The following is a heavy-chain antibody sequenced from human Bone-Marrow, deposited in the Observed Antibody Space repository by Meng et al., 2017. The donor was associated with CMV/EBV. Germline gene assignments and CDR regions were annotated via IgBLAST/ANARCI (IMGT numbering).Heavy chain of an antibody. Sequence: ASVKVSCKASGYTFISYGTCWVRQAPGQGLEWMGWISAYNGNTNYAQKLQGRVTMTTDTSTCTAYMELRSLRSDDTAVYYCARDLAVAGRGAYYPPGDLYYYYGMDVWVQGTTDTVSS. CDR1: GYTFISYG. CDR3: ARDLAVAGRGAYYPPGDLYYYYGMDV. J-gene: IGHJ6*02. V-gene: IGHV1-18*01. D-gene: IGHD6-19*01. CDR2: ISAYNGNT.